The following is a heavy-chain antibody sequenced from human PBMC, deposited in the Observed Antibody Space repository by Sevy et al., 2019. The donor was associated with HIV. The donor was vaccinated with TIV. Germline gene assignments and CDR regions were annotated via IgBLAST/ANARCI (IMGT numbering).Heavy chain of an antibody. CDR1: GFTFDDYA. Sequence: GGSLRLSCAASGFTFDDYAMHWVRQAPGKGLEWVSGISGSGGSTYYADSVKGRFTISRDNSKNTLYVQMNSLRAEDTAVYYCAKDAYYDTTHFDYWGQGTLVTVSS. CDR2: ISGSGGST. J-gene: IGHJ4*02. D-gene: IGHD3-16*01. CDR3: AKDAYYDTTHFDY. V-gene: IGHV3-23*01.